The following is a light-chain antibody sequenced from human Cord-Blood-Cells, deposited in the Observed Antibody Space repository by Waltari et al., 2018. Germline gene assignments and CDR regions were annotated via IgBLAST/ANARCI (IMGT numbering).Light chain of an antibody. V-gene: IGLV2-14*01. CDR3: SSYTSSSTNWV. CDR2: EVS. CDR1: SSDVGGYNY. Sequence: QSALTQPASVSGSPGQSTTISCTGTSSDVGGYNYVSWSQQHPGKAPKLMIYEVSNRPSGVSNRFSGSKSGNTASLTISGLQAEDEADYYCSSYTSSSTNWVFGGGTKLTVL. J-gene: IGLJ3*02.